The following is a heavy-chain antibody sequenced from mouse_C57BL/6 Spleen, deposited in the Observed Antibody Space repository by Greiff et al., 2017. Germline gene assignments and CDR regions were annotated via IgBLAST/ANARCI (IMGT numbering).Heavy chain of an antibody. D-gene: IGHD2-3*01. J-gene: IGHJ3*01. V-gene: IGHV5-17*01. CDR1: GFTFSDYG. Sequence: EVKLMESGGGLVKPGGSLKLSCAASGFTFSDYGMHWVRQAPEKGLEWVAYISSGSSTIYYADTVKGRFTISRDNAKNTLFLQMTSLRSEDTAMYYCARGGGYSPWFAYWGQGTLVTVSA. CDR3: ARGGGYSPWFAY. CDR2: ISSGSSTI.